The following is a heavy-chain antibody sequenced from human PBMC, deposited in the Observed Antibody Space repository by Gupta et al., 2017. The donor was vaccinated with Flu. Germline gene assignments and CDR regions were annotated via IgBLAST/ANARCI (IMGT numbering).Heavy chain of an antibody. D-gene: IGHD3-16*01. CDR2: GKQDGGEK. CDR1: YG. J-gene: IGHJ6*02. V-gene: IGHV3-7*01. CDR3: ARDSERGSPGGGMDV. Sequence: YGMGWVRQAPGKGLEGVANGKQDGGEKYYVDSVKGRFTISRDNAKNSLYLQMNSLRADDTAVYYCARDSERGSPGGGMDVWGQGTTVTVSS.